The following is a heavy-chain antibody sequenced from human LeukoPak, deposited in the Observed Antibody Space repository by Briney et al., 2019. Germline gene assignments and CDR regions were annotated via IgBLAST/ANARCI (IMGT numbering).Heavy chain of an antibody. Sequence: GRSLRLSCAASGFTFSSYAMNWVRQAPGKGLEWVSVISGSGGSTYYTDSVKGRFTISRDNSKSTLYLQMNSLRAEDTAIYYCAKDSLVGAGTDFQHWGQGTLVTVSS. D-gene: IGHD6-13*01. CDR2: ISGSGGST. V-gene: IGHV3-23*01. CDR1: GFTFSSYA. J-gene: IGHJ1*01. CDR3: AKDSLVGAGTDFQH.